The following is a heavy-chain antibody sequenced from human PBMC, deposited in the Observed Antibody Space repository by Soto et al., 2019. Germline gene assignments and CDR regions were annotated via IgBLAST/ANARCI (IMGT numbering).Heavy chain of an antibody. CDR3: ARDRGVYSCYVLTAYYYYCLDV. Sequence: QVQLVHSGAEVKKPGSSVKVSCKASGGTFSSYTISWVRQAPGQGLEWMGRIIPLLGIANYAQKVQGRVTITADKSTSTGYMELSSLRSEDTAVYYCARDRGVYSCYVLTAYYYYCLDVWGRGTTVAVSS. D-gene: IGHD5-12*01. J-gene: IGHJ6*03. CDR1: GGTFSSYT. V-gene: IGHV1-69*04. CDR2: IIPLLGIA.